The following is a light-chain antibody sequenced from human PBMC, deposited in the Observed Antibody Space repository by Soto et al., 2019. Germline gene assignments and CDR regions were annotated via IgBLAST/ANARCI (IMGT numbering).Light chain of an antibody. CDR1: QSISSL. Sequence: DIQMTQSPSTLSASVGDRVTITCRASQSISSLLAWYQQKPGKAPNLLIYKASTLESGVPSRFSGSGSGTELTLTISSLRPDDFATYYCQEYNSYWTFGQGTKVEIK. CDR3: QEYNSYWT. J-gene: IGKJ1*01. CDR2: KAS. V-gene: IGKV1-5*03.